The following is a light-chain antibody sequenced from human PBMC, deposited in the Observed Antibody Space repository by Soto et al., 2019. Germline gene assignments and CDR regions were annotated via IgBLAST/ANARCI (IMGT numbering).Light chain of an antibody. CDR2: AAS. CDR1: QSISSY. Sequence: DIQMTQSPSSLSASLGDRVTITCRASQSISSYLNWYQQKPGKAPKLLIYAASILQSGVPSRFSGSGSGTDFTLTISRLEPEDFAVYYCQQYGSSPITCGQGKRRAIK. V-gene: IGKV1-39*01. CDR3: QQYGSSPIT. J-gene: IGKJ5*01.